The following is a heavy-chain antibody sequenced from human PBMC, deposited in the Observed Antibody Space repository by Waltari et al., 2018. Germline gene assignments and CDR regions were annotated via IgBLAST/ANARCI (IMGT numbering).Heavy chain of an antibody. CDR2: IKQDESEK. V-gene: IGHV3-7*03. CDR3: ARDYDSYFDY. J-gene: IGHJ4*02. CDR1: SFSFRGYW. D-gene: IGHD3-3*01. Sequence: DVHLVESGGGLVQPGGSLRLSCAASSFSFRGYWMSWVRKAPGGGLEWVANIKQDESEKYYLDSVKGRFTVSRDNARNSLYLQMNNLRAEDTAVYYCARDYDSYFDYWGQGTPVTVSS.